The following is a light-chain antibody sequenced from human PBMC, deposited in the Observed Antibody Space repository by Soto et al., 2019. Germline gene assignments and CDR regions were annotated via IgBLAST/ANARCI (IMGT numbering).Light chain of an antibody. V-gene: IGKV1-39*01. CDR2: AAS. CDR1: QSISSY. J-gene: IGKJ4*01. Sequence: DIQMTQSPSSLSASVGDRVTITCRASQSISSYLNWYQQKPGKAPKLLIYAASSLQSGVPSRFSGSGSGTDFTLTISSLQPEDFANYYCQQSYSTLLTFGGGPKVEIK. CDR3: QQSYSTLLT.